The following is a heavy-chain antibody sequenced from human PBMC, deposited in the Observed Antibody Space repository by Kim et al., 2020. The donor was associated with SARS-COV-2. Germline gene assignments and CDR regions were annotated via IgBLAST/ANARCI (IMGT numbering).Heavy chain of an antibody. V-gene: IGHV1-69*02. Sequence: SVKVSCKASGDTFSSYTISWVRQAPGQGLEWTGRIISILGMPNYAQKFQGRVTITADKSTSTAYIELNSLRSDDTAVYYCATAKDAYDSSGYFVVWGQETLVTVSS. CDR1: GDTFSSYT. CDR3: ATAKDAYDSSGYFVV. J-gene: IGHJ4*02. CDR2: IISILGMP. D-gene: IGHD3-22*01.